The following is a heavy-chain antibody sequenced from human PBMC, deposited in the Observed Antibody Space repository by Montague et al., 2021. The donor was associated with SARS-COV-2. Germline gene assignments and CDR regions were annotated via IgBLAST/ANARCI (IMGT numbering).Heavy chain of an antibody. J-gene: IGHJ4*02. CDR3: ARQLSSYCSPNECYPYCVDV. CDR1: GGSVSSPDYY. Sequence: SETLSLTCTVSGGSVSSPDYYWGWIRQSPGKGLEWIGSIYYAGRTYYNPSLRSRVSFSMDTSKNHFSLSLNSVTAADTAVYFCARQLSSYCSPNECYPYCVDVWGQGALVTVSS. D-gene: IGHD2-15*01. V-gene: IGHV4-39*01. CDR2: IYYAGRT.